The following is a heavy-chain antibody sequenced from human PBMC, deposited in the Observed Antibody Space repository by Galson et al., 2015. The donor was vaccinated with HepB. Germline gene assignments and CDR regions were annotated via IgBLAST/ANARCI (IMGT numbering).Heavy chain of an antibody. CDR1: GYSFTSYW. J-gene: IGHJ4*02. CDR2: IYPGDSDT. Sequence: SGAEVKQPGESLKISCKGSGYSFTSYWIGWVRQMPGKGLEWMGIIYPGDSDTRYSPSFQGQVTISADKSISTAYLQWSSLKASDTATYYCARHVCSSTSCADYWGQGTLVTVSS. V-gene: IGHV5-51*01. D-gene: IGHD2-2*01. CDR3: ARHVCSSTSCADY.